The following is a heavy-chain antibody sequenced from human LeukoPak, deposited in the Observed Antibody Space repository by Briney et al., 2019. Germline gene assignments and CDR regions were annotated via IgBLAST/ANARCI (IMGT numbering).Heavy chain of an antibody. J-gene: IGHJ6*02. D-gene: IGHD3-10*01. CDR3: ARDYYGSGTPYGMDV. Sequence: GGSLRLSCAASGFTFSSYAMHWVRQAPGKGLEWVAVISYDGSNKYYADSVKGRFTISRDNSKNTLYLQMNSLRAEDTAVYYCARDYYGSGTPYGMDVWGQGTTVTVSS. CDR1: GFTFSSYA. CDR2: ISYDGSNK. V-gene: IGHV3-30-3*01.